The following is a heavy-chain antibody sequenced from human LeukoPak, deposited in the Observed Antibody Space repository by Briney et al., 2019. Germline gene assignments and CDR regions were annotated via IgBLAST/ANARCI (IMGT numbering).Heavy chain of an antibody. CDR2: ISSSSSYI. CDR3: ARPITTTGYGMDV. D-gene: IGHD1-1*01. CDR1: GFTFSSYS. Sequence: GGSLRLSCAASGFTFSSYSMNWVRQAPGKGLEWVSFISSSSSYIYYADSVKGRFTISRDNAKNSLYLQMNSLRAEDTAVYYCARPITTTGYGMDVWGQGTTVTVSS. V-gene: IGHV3-21*01. J-gene: IGHJ6*02.